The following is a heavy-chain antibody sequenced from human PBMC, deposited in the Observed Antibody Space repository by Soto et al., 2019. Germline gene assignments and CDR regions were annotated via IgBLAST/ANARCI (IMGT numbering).Heavy chain of an antibody. CDR3: AKSTGYSSSPPRAALDI. V-gene: IGHV3-30*18. J-gene: IGHJ3*02. Sequence: GGSLRLSCAASGFTFSSYGMHWVRQAPGKGLEWVAVISYDGSNKYYADSVKGRFTISRDNSKNTRYLQMNSLRAEETAVYYCAKSTGYSSSPPRAALDIWGKGTMVTVSS. CDR2: ISYDGSNK. D-gene: IGHD6-6*01. CDR1: GFTFSSYG.